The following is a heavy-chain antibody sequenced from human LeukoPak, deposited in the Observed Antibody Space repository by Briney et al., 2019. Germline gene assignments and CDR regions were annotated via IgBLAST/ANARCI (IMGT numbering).Heavy chain of an antibody. V-gene: IGHV3-23*01. CDR2: ISSSAATS. CDR1: GFTFSNYA. CDR3: AKLTTSKSHYPIDY. D-gene: IGHD4-17*01. J-gene: IGHJ4*02. Sequence: TGGSLRLSCAASGFTFSNYAMSWVRQAPGKGLEWVSSISSSAATSYHAASVKGRCTISKDNSKHTLYLQMNSLRAEDTALYDRAKLTTSKSHYPIDYGGQGTLVTVSS.